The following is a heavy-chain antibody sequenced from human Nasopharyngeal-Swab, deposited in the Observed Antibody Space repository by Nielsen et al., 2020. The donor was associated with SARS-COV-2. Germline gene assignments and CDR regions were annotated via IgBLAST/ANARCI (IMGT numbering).Heavy chain of an antibody. CDR2: ISYDGSNK. V-gene: IGHV3-30-3*01. CDR3: ARALRWFGESILDDAFDI. CDR1: GFTFSSYA. J-gene: IGHJ3*02. D-gene: IGHD3-10*01. Sequence: GGSLRLSCAASGFTFSSYAMHWVRQAPGKGLEWVAVISYDGSNKYYADSVKGRFTISRDNSKNTLYLQMNSLRAEDTAVYYCARALRWFGESILDDAFDIWGQGTMVTVSS.